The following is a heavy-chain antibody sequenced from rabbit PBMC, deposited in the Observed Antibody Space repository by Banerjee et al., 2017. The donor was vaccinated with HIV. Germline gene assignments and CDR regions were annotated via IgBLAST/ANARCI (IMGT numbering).Heavy chain of an antibody. CDR2: IGAGSSGST. Sequence: QSLEESGGDLVKPGASLTLTCTASGFSFSRSYYMCWVRQAPGKGLEWIACIGAGSSGSTYYASWAKGRFTISKTSSTTVTLQMTSLTAADTATYFCARDNGAYTDLWGPGTLVTVS. CDR3: ARDNGAYTDL. J-gene: IGHJ6*01. CDR1: GFSFSRSYY. V-gene: IGHV1S40*01. D-gene: IGHD1-1*01.